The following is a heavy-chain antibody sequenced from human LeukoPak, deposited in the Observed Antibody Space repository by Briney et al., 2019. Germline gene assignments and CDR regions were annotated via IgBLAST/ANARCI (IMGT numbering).Heavy chain of an antibody. D-gene: IGHD5-24*01. CDR1: GYSISSGYY. Sequence: SETLSLTCTVSGYSISSGYYWGWLRQSPGKGLEWIGCISDSGSTFSNPSLKGRVSISVDTSKNQFSLKLNSVTAADTAVYYCARQGRDGFNYYFDYWGQGTLVTVSS. CDR2: ISDSGST. V-gene: IGHV4-38-2*02. CDR3: ARQGRDGFNYYFDY. J-gene: IGHJ4*02.